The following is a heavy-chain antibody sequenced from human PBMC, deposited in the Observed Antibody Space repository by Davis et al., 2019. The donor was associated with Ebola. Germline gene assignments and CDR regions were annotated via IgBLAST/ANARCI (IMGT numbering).Heavy chain of an antibody. CDR3: VRAVFHEVLDY. Sequence: GESLKISCAASGFTFRNYAMHWVRQAPGKGLEWVAVVSHSERERFYADSVKGRFTISRDNSENTLYLQMSSLTVDYTAVYYCVRAVFHEVLDYWGQGTPVTVSS. D-gene: IGHD3-3*01. CDR1: GFTFRNYA. J-gene: IGHJ4*02. V-gene: IGHV3-30*04. CDR2: VSHSERER.